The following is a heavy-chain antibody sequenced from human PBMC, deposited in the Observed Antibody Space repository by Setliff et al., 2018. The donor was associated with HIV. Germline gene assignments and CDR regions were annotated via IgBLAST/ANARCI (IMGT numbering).Heavy chain of an antibody. J-gene: IGHJ4*02. CDR2: IIPMLDIA. V-gene: IGHV1-69*10. CDR1: GGTFSSYA. CDR3: ARAVASKNIRGEYYFDY. D-gene: IGHD3-16*01. Sequence: RASVKVSCKASGGTFSSYAISWVRQAPGQGLEWMGGIIPMLDIANYAQKFQGRVTITADESTSTAYMELSSLRSKDTAVYYCARAVASKNIRGEYYFDYWGQGTLVTVSS.